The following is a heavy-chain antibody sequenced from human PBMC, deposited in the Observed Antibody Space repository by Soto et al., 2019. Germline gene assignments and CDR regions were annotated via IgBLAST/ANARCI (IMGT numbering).Heavy chain of an antibody. D-gene: IGHD1-26*01. Sequence: GGSLRLSCAASGFPFSDHAMHLVRQTPGKGLEWVSAITGRGDSTYYADSVKGRFTISRDNSKSTLYLQMMSLRAEDTAVYYCAKDLYVQPPSGWFDPWGQGTVVTVSS. CDR1: GFPFSDHA. J-gene: IGHJ5*02. V-gene: IGHV3-23*01. CDR2: ITGRGDST. CDR3: AKDLYVQPPSGWFDP.